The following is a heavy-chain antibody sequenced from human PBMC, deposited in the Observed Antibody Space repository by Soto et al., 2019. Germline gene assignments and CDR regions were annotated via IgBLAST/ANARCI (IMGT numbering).Heavy chain of an antibody. CDR1: GGSIGSYY. CDR3: ARPRSGHRWFDP. J-gene: IGHJ5*02. V-gene: IGHV4-59*08. Sequence: PSETLSLTCSVSGGSIGSYYWSWIRQPPGKGLEWIGYFYYSGSTNYNPSLKSRVTISVDTSKNQFSLKLSSVTAADTAVYYCARPRSGHRWFDPWGQGTLVTVSS. CDR2: FYYSGST.